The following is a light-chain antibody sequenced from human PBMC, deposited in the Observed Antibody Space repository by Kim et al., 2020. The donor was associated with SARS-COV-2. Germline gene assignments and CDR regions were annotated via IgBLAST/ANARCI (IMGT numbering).Light chain of an antibody. CDR1: QNIGIN. CDR2: GAS. Sequence: EIVMTQSPATLSVSPGEGATLSCRASQNIGINLAWYQYKPDQAPRLLIFGASTRATGIPARFSGSGSGTEFTLTISNLQSEDFALYFCQQYFRWPPLTFGGGTKVDIK. J-gene: IGKJ4*01. CDR3: QQYFRWPPLT. V-gene: IGKV3D-15*01.